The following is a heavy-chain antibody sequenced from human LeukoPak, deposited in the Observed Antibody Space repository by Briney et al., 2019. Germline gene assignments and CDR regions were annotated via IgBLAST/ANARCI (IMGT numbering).Heavy chain of an antibody. CDR3: ARRVAVYWYFDL. J-gene: IGHJ2*01. V-gene: IGHV3-66*01. CDR1: GFTVSSNY. CDR2: IYSGGST. D-gene: IGHD6-19*01. Sequence: GGSLRLSCAASGFTVSSNYMSWVRQAPGKGLEWVSVIYSGGSTYYADPVKGRFTISRDNSKNTLYLQMNSLRAEDTAVYYCARRVAVYWYFDLWGRGTLVTVSS.